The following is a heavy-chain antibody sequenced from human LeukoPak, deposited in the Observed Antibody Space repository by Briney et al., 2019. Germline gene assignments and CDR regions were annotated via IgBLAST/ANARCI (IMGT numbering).Heavy chain of an antibody. CDR1: GGSFSANY. J-gene: IGHJ4*02. D-gene: IGHD6-19*01. CDR2: ITGSGDST. V-gene: IGHV3-23*01. Sequence: QPSETLSLTCIVYGGSFSANYWSWVRQAPGRGLEWVSTITGSGDSTYYADSVKGRFTISRDNSKNSLYLQMDSLRAEDTAVYYCAKGSAVADLYFDFWGQGTLVTVSS. CDR3: AKGSAVADLYFDF.